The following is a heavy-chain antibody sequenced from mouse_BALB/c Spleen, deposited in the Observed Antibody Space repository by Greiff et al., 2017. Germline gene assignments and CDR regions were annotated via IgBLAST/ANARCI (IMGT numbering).Heavy chain of an antibody. D-gene: IGHD4-1*01. CDR1: GFTFNTYA. Sequence: EVKLVESGGGLVQPKGSLKLSCAASGFTFNTYAMNWVRQAPGKGLEWVARIRSKSNNYATYYADSVKDRFTISRDDSQSMLYLQMNNLKTEDTAMDYCVRHARSGSWFAYWGQGTLVTVSA. V-gene: IGHV10-1*02. CDR3: VRHARSGSWFAY. J-gene: IGHJ3*01. CDR2: IRSKSNNYAT.